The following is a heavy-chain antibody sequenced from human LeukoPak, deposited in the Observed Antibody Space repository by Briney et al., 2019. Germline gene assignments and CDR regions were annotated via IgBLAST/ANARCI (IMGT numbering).Heavy chain of an antibody. V-gene: IGHV3-48*01. D-gene: IGHD6-19*01. J-gene: IGHJ5*02. CDR3: AREIAVPTKWFDP. CDR1: GFTFSTYN. Sequence: GGSLRLSCAASGFTFSTYNMNWIRQAPGKGLDWVSYISGSSGTIYYADSVKGRLTISRDNAKNSLYLQMNSLRAEDTAVYYCAREIAVPTKWFDPWGQGTLVTVSS. CDR2: ISGSSGTI.